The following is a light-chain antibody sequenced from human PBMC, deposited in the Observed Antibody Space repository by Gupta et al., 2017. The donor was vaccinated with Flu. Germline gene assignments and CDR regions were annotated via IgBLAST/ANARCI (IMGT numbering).Light chain of an antibody. CDR3: HQDGSSLGT. CDR1: QSVDSDY. Sequence: TLPTSPGERVTLSCGASQSVDSDYLAWYQQKPGQPPRLLIYDASIRATGIPDRFSGSGSGTHFTLTISRLDPEDFALYFCHQDGSSLGTFGQGTKLEIK. V-gene: IGKV3D-20*01. CDR2: DAS. J-gene: IGKJ2*01.